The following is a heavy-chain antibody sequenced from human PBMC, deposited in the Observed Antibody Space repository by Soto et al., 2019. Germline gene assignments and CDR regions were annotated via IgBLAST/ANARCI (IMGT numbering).Heavy chain of an antibody. CDR3: ARQYGYDYGHIEH. V-gene: IGHV4-39*01. CDR1: GGSISSIGYY. CDR2: IYYNGVA. D-gene: IGHD2-21*01. J-gene: IGHJ4*02. Sequence: SQTLSLTCTVSGGSISSIGYYWGWVRQPPGKGLEWIGSIYYNGVAHYSPSLETRLTISVDTSKNHFSLKLNSVTAADAAIYYCARQYGYDYGHIEHWGQGTVVTVSS.